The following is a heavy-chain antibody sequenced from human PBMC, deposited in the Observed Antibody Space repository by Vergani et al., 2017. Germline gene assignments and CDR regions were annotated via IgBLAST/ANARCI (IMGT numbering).Heavy chain of an antibody. CDR1: GGSISSYY. J-gene: IGHJ6*03. CDR3: AREFPVVPAAIHWGYYYYYMDV. CDR2: IYTSGST. V-gene: IGHV4-4*07. Sequence: QVQLQESGPGLVKPSETLSLTCTVSGGSISSYYWSWIRQPAGKGLEWIGRIYTSGSTNYNPSLKSRVTMSVDTSKNQFSLKLSSVTAADTAVYYCAREFPVVPAAIHWGYYYYYMDVWGKGTTVTVSS. D-gene: IGHD2-2*02.